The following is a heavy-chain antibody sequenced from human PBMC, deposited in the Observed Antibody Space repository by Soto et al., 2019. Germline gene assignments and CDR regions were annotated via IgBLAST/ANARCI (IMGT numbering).Heavy chain of an antibody. V-gene: IGHV1-69*01. CDR1: GGTFSSYA. CDR3: ARGPYELERRRFYYYGMDV. D-gene: IGHD1-1*01. Sequence: QVQLVQSGAEVKKPGSSVKVSCKASGGTFSSYAISWVRQAPGQGLEWTGGIIPIFGTANYAQKFQGRVTITADESTSTAYMELSSLRSEDTAVYYCARGPYELERRRFYYYGMDVWGQGTTVTVSS. CDR2: IIPIFGTA. J-gene: IGHJ6*02.